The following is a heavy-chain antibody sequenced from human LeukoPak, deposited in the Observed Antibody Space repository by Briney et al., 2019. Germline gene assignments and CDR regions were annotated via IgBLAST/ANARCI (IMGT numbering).Heavy chain of an antibody. V-gene: IGHV3-30*02. J-gene: IGHJ3*02. D-gene: IGHD2/OR15-2a*01. CDR2: IRYDGHNK. CDR3: ACNHRDAFDI. Sequence: GGSLRLSCAASGFTFSSYGMHWVRQAPGKGLEWVAFIRYDGHNKYYADSVKGRFSISRDNSKNTLYLQMNSLRAEDTAVYYCACNHRDAFDIWGQGTMVTVSS. CDR1: GFTFSSYG.